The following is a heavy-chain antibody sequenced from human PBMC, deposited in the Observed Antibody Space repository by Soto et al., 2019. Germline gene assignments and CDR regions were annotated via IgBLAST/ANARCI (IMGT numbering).Heavy chain of an antibody. CDR1: GYTFTSYG. D-gene: IGHD2-15*01. J-gene: IGHJ6*02. CDR2: INPNSGGT. Sequence: ASVKVSCKASGYTFTSYGISWVRQAPGQGLEWMGWINPNSGGTNYAQKFQGWVTMTRDTSISTAYMELSRLRSDDTAVYYCARGEDIVVVVAATPEFDYYYGMDVWGQGTTVTVSS. V-gene: IGHV1-2*04. CDR3: ARGEDIVVVVAATPEFDYYYGMDV.